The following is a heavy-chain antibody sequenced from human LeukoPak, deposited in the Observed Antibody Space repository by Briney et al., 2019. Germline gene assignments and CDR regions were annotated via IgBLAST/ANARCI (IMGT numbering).Heavy chain of an antibody. Sequence: ASVKVSCKASGYTFTRYAINWVRQAPGQGLEWMGWINTDTGNPTYAQGFTGRFVFSLDTSVSTAYLQISSLQAEDTAVYYCASFFCTSALCYYLDYWGQGTLVTVSS. J-gene: IGHJ4*02. CDR3: ASFFCTSALCYYLDY. V-gene: IGHV7-4-1*02. D-gene: IGHD2-8*01. CDR2: INTDTGNP. CDR1: GYTFTRYA.